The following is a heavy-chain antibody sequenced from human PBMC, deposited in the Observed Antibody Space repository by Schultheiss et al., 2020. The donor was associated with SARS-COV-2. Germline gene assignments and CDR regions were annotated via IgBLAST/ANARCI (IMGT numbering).Heavy chain of an antibody. CDR2: INWNGGST. CDR1: GFTFDDYG. CDR3: ARDIVVVPAASWVDY. J-gene: IGHJ4*02. D-gene: IGHD2-2*01. V-gene: IGHV3-20*04. Sequence: GESLKISCAASGFTFDDYGMSWVRQAPGKGLEWVSGINWNGGSTGYADSVKGRFTISRDNAKNTLYLQMNSLRAEDTAVYYCARDIVVVPAASWVDYWGQGTLVTVSS.